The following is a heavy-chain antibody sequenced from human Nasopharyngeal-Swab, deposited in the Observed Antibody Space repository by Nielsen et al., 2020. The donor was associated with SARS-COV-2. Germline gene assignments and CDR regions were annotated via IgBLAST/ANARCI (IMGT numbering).Heavy chain of an antibody. D-gene: IGHD3-16*02. Sequence: GGSLRLSCAASGFTFSSYWMSWVRQAPGKGLEWVANIKQDGSEKYYVDSVKGRFTISRDNAKNSLYLQMNSLRAEDTAVYYCARDDYVWGSYRYITYFDYWGQGTLVTVSS. V-gene: IGHV3-7*01. J-gene: IGHJ4*02. CDR2: IKQDGSEK. CDR1: GFTFSSYW. CDR3: ARDDYVWGSYRYITYFDY.